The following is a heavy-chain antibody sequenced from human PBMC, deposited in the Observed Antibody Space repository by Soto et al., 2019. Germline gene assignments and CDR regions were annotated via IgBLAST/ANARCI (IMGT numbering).Heavy chain of an antibody. CDR3: ARDPDRIAAAGSEDNNWFDP. Sequence: LVKVSCKASGGTFSSYAISWVRQAPGQGLEWMGGIIPIFGTANYAQKFQGRVTITADESTSTAYMELSSLRSEDTAVYYCARDPDRIAAAGSEDNNWFDPWGQGTLVTVSS. CDR2: IIPIFGTA. J-gene: IGHJ5*02. CDR1: GGTFSSYA. D-gene: IGHD6-13*01. V-gene: IGHV1-69*13.